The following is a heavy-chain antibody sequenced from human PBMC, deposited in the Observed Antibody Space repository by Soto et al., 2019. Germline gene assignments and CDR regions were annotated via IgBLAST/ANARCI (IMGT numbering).Heavy chain of an antibody. CDR3: AREKEDEGSSSLRVYYGMDV. CDR1: GFTFSSYW. J-gene: IGHJ6*02. CDR2: IKQDGSEK. V-gene: IGHV3-7*01. D-gene: IGHD6-6*01. Sequence: GGSLRLSCAASGFTFSSYWMIWVRQAPGKGLEWVANIKQDGSEKYYVDSVKGRFTISRDNAKNSLYLQMNRLRAEDTAVYYCAREKEDEGSSSLRVYYGMDVWGQGTTVTVSS.